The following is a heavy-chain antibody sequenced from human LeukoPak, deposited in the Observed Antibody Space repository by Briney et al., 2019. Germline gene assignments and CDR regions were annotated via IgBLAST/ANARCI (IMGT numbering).Heavy chain of an antibody. J-gene: IGHJ4*02. CDR1: GGSFSGYY. CDR2: INHSGST. CDR3: ARHETVLRYFDWLFTESSFDY. D-gene: IGHD3-9*01. V-gene: IGHV4-34*01. Sequence: SETLSLTCAVYGGSFSGYYWSWIRQPPGKGLEWIGEINHSGSTNYNPSLKSRVTISVDTSKNQFSLKLSSVTAADTAVYYCARHETVLRYFDWLFTESSFDYWGQGTLVTVSS.